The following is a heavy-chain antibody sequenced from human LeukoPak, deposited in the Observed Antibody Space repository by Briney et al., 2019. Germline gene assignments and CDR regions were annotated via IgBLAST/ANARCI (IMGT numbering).Heavy chain of an antibody. CDR2: INSDGRST. V-gene: IGHV3-74*01. D-gene: IGHD3/OR15-3a*01. CDR3: ARDNWTDY. J-gene: IGHJ4*02. CDR1: GFTFSSYW. Sequence: GGSLRLSCAASGFTFSSYWMHWVRQAPGKGLVWVSGINSDGRSTSYADSVKGRFSISRDNAKNTLYLQMNSLRAEDTAVYYCARDNWTDYWGQGTLVTVSS.